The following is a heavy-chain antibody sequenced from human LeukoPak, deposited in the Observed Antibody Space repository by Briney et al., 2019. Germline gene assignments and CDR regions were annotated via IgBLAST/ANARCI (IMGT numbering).Heavy chain of an antibody. CDR3: ATRRKYGGNSDY. CDR2: INYSGST. CDR1: GGSFSGYY. D-gene: IGHD4-23*01. Sequence: PSETLSLTCVVYGGSFSGYYWSWIRQPPGKGLEWIGEINYSGSTNYNPSLKSRVTISVDTSKNQFSLKLSSVTAADTAVYYCATRRKYGGNSDYWGQGTLVTVSS. J-gene: IGHJ4*02. V-gene: IGHV4-34*01.